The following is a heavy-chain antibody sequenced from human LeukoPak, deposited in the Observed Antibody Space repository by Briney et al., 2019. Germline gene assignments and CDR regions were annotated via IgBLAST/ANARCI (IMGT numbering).Heavy chain of an antibody. J-gene: IGHJ4*02. D-gene: IGHD2-8*01. CDR1: GYTFTSYD. V-gene: IGHV1-8*01. CDR2: MNPKSGYT. CDR3: ARVNGLPDY. Sequence: GASVKVSCKASGYTFTSYDINWVRQATGQGLEWMGWMNPKSGYTGYAQKFQGKVTMTRDTPISTAYMEVSSLTFDDTAIYYCARVNGLPDYWGQGTLVTVSS.